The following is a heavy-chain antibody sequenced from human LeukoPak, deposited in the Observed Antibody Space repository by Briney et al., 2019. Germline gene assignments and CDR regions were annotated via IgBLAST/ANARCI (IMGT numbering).Heavy chain of an antibody. Sequence: GRSLRLSCAASGFTFSSYGMHWVRQAPGKGPEWVAVIWYDGSNKYYADSVKGRFTISRDNSKNTLYLQMSSLRAEDTAVYYCARDLSGYSDYWGQGTLVTVSS. J-gene: IGHJ4*02. CDR1: GFTFSSYG. D-gene: IGHD2-15*01. V-gene: IGHV3-33*01. CDR3: ARDLSGYSDY. CDR2: IWYDGSNK.